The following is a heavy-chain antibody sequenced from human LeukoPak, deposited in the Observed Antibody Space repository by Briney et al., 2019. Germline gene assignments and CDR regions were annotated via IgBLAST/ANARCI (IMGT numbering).Heavy chain of an antibody. J-gene: IGHJ4*02. Sequence: SETLSLTCAVYGGSFSGYYWSWIRQPPGKGLEWMGNIYNSGNTNYNPSLKSRVTISVDTSKNQFSLKLSSVTAADTAVYYCVREKYFYDSSGSFDYWGPGTLVTVSS. CDR1: GGSFSGYY. CDR3: VREKYFYDSSGSFDY. V-gene: IGHV4-59*01. D-gene: IGHD3-22*01. CDR2: IYNSGNT.